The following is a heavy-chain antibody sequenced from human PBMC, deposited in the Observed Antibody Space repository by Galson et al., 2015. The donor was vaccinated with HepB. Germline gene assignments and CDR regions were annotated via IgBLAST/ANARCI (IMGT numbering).Heavy chain of an antibody. CDR3: AKDASTFGGVIVQEFDAFDI. D-gene: IGHD3-16*02. CDR2: ISYDGSNK. J-gene: IGHJ3*02. V-gene: IGHV3-30*18. CDR1: GFTFSSYG. Sequence: SLRLSCAASGFTFSSYGMHWVRQAPGKGLEWVAVISYDGSNKYYADSVKGRFTISRDNSKNTLYLQMNSLRAEDTAVYYCAKDASTFGGVIVQEFDAFDIWGQGTMVTVSS.